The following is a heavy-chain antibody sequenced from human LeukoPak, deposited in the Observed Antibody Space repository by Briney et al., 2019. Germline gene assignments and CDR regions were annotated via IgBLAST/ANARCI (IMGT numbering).Heavy chain of an antibody. CDR2: ISGSGGST. CDR1: GFTFSSYA. Sequence: GGSLRLSCAASGFTFSSYAMSWVRQAPGKGLEWVSAISGSGGSTYYADSVKGRFTISRDNSKNTLYLQMNGLRAEDTAVYYCAIASNYGDYPNWGQGTLVTVSS. J-gene: IGHJ4*02. D-gene: IGHD4-17*01. CDR3: AIASNYGDYPN. V-gene: IGHV3-23*01.